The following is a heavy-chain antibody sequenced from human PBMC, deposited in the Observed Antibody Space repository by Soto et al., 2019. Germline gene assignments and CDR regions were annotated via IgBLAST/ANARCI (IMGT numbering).Heavy chain of an antibody. Sequence: QVQLVQSGAEVKKPGASVKVSCKASGYTFTSYAMHWVRQAPGQRLEWMGWINAGNGNTTYSQKFQGRVTITRDTSASTAYMELSSLRSEDTAVYYWARTVGYYYGMDVWGQGTTVTVSS. CDR3: ARTVGYYYGMDV. CDR2: INAGNGNT. D-gene: IGHD4-17*01. CDR1: GYTFTSYA. J-gene: IGHJ6*02. V-gene: IGHV1-3*01.